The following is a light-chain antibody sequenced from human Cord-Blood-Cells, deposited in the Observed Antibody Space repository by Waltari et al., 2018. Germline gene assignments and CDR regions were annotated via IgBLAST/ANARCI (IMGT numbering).Light chain of an antibody. V-gene: IGKV3-15*01. CDR3: QQYNNWPPIFT. J-gene: IGKJ3*01. CDR1: QSVSSN. Sequence: EIVMTQSPATLSVSPGESATLSCRASQSVSSNLAWSQQKPGQAPRLLIYGASTRATGIPARFSGSGSGTEFTLTISSLQSEDFAVYYCQQYNNWPPIFTFGPGTKVDIK. CDR2: GAS.